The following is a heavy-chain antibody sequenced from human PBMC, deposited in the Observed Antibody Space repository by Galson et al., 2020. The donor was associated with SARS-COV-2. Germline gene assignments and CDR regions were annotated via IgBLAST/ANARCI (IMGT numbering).Heavy chain of an antibody. D-gene: IGHD3-22*01. CDR2: ISWNSGSI. J-gene: IGHJ5*02. CDR3: AKDIGEGLYYDSSGPHNNWFDP. CDR1: GFTFDDYA. Sequence: GGSLRLSCAASGFTFDDYAMHWVRQAPGKGLEWVSGISWNSGSIGYADSVKGRFTISRDNAKNSLYLQMNSLRAEDTALYYCAKDIGEGLYYDSSGPHNNWFDPWGQGTLVTVSS. V-gene: IGHV3-9*01.